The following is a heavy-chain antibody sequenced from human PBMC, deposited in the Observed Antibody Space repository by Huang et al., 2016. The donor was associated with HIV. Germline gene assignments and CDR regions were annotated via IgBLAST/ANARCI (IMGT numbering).Heavy chain of an antibody. CDR1: GFSLSSSGVG. V-gene: IGHV2-5*02. CDR3: AHTEALVRGILDAFDV. CDR2: IYWDDDK. D-gene: IGHD3-10*01. Sequence: QITLKESGPTLVKPTQTLTLTCTFSGFSLSSSGVGVGWIRQPPGKALEWLARIYWDDDKRFSPSLKSRLTITKDTSKNQVVLTMTNMDPVDTATYYCAHTEALVRGILDAFDVWGPGTMVTVSS. J-gene: IGHJ3*01.